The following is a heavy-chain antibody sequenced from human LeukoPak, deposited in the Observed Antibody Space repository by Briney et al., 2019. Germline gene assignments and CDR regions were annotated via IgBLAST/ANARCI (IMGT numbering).Heavy chain of an antibody. J-gene: IGHJ6*03. D-gene: IGHD6-19*01. CDR3: ARARRQWLVPYYYYYMDV. Sequence: SETLSLTCTVSGGSISSYYWSWIRQPPGKGLEWIGYIYYSGSTNYNPSLKSRVTISVDTSKNQFSLKLSSVTAADTAVYYCARARRQWLVPYYYYYMDVWGKGTTVTISS. V-gene: IGHV4-59*01. CDR2: IYYSGST. CDR1: GGSISSYY.